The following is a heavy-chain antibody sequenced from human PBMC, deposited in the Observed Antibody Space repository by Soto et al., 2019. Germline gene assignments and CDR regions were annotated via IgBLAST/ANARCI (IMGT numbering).Heavy chain of an antibody. CDR1: GGSISGDYY. Sequence: PSETLSLTCSVSGGSISGDYYWSWIRQSPEKGLEWIGYIYYSGSSYSNPALQSRLSMSLDTSKNQFSLKLRSVTAADTAVYYCARVPSPFDYYYAMDVWGQGTSVTVSS. CDR2: IYYSGSS. V-gene: IGHV4-30-4*08. CDR3: ARVPSPFDYYYAMDV. J-gene: IGHJ6*02. D-gene: IGHD3-9*01.